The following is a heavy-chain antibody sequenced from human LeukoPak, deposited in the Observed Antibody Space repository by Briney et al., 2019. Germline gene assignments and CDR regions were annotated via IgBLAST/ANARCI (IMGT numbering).Heavy chain of an antibody. CDR2: ISYDGSNK. CDR1: GFTFSSYG. D-gene: IGHD1-26*01. Sequence: TGGSLRLSCAASGFTFSSYGMHWVRQAPGKGLEWVAVISYDGSNKYYADSVKGRFTISRDNSKNTLYLQMNSLRAEDTAVYYCAKDWETLDYWGQGTLVTVSS. J-gene: IGHJ4*02. V-gene: IGHV3-30*18. CDR3: AKDWETLDY.